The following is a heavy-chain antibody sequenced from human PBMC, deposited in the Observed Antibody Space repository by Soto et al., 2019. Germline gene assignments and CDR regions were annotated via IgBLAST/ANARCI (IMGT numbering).Heavy chain of an antibody. CDR2: IRSKAYGGTT. Sequence: GVLRLSCTASGFTFGDYAMSWVRQAPGKGLEWVGFIRSKAYGGTTEYAASVKGRFTISRGDSKSIAYLQMNSLKTEDTAVYYCTRDHDGYIPDYWGQGTLVTVSS. CDR3: TRDHDGYIPDY. CDR1: GFTFGDYA. V-gene: IGHV3-49*04. J-gene: IGHJ4*02. D-gene: IGHD5-12*01.